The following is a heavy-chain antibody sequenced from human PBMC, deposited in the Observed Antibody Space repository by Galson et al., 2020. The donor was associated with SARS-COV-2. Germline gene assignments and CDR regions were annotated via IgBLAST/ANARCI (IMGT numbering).Heavy chain of an antibody. CDR3: ARQGDIVTGYDRTYFDY. D-gene: IGHD3-9*01. J-gene: IGHJ4*02. Sequence: ETSETLSLTCTVYGGSISSSSYYWGRNRQPPGKGLEWIGSIYYSGSTYYNPSLKSRVTISVDTSKNQFSLKLSSVTAADSAVYDGARQGDIVTGYDRTYFDYWGQGTVVTVSS. CDR1: GGSISSSSYY. V-gene: IGHV4-39*01. CDR2: IYYSGST.